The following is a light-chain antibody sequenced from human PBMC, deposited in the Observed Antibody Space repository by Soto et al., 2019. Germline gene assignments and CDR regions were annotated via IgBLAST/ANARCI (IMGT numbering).Light chain of an antibody. CDR1: QSISSW. Sequence: DIPMAQSPSTLSASVGDRVTITCRASQSISSWLAWYQHKPGKAPKLLIYKASSLESGATSRDSGSGSGTEFTLTISRLQPDDFAPYYSQHYNNYPWTYGQGTKLEI. CDR2: KAS. CDR3: QHYNNYPWT. J-gene: IGKJ1*01. V-gene: IGKV1-5*03.